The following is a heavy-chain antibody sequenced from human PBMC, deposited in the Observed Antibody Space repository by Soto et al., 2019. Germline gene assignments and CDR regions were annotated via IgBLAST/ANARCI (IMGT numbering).Heavy chain of an antibody. CDR3: ARGPSGYYFDS. J-gene: IGHJ4*02. Sequence: SETLSLTCTVSGGSISSAAYCWSWIRQSPDKGLEWIGHIYDGGTTYSSPSLKGRVTISADTSETQFSLKLSSVSAADTAVYYCARGPSGYYFDSWGQGTQVTVSS. CDR2: IYDGGTT. D-gene: IGHD7-27*01. CDR1: GGSISSAAYC. V-gene: IGHV4-30-4*01.